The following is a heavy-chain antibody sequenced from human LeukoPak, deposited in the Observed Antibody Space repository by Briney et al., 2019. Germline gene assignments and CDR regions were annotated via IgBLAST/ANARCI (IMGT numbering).Heavy chain of an antibody. D-gene: IGHD3-10*01. CDR3: ASGYAGSGSYFPL. Sequence: GASVKVSCNASGYTFTSYAISWVRQAPGQGLEWMGWINTDNGKPTYAQGFTGRFVFSLDTSVSTAYLQISSLKTEDTAVYYCASGYAGSGSYFPLWGQGTLVTVSS. CDR2: INTDNGKP. CDR1: GYTFTSYA. J-gene: IGHJ4*02. V-gene: IGHV7-4-1*02.